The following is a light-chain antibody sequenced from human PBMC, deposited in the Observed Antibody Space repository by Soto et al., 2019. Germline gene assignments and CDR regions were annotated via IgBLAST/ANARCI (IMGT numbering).Light chain of an antibody. J-gene: IGLJ1*01. V-gene: IGLV2-14*01. CDR3: SSYTSSSILYV. CDR2: DVS. CDR1: SSDVGGYNY. Sequence: QSALTQPASVSGSPGQSITISCTGTSSDVGGYNYVSWYQQHPGKAPKLMIYDVSNRPSGVSNRFSGSKSGNTASLTLSGLQAEDEADYYCSSYTSSSILYVFGTGTKVTVL.